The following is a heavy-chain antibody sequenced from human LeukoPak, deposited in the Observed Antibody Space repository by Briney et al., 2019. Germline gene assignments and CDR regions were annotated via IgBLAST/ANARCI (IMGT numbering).Heavy chain of an antibody. Sequence: GGSLRLSCAASRFTFSGYAMTWVRQAPGKGLEWVSTISGSGGSTYYADSVKGRFTISRDNAKNSLYLQMNSLRAEDTAVYYCAREDYSYYYYGMDVWGQGTTVTVSS. CDR3: AREDYSYYYYGMDV. V-gene: IGHV3-23*01. CDR1: RFTFSGYA. J-gene: IGHJ6*02. CDR2: ISGSGGST. D-gene: IGHD3/OR15-3a*01.